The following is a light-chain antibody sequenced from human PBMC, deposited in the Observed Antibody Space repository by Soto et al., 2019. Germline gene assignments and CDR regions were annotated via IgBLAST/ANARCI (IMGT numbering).Light chain of an antibody. CDR1: RNVGTY. V-gene: IGKV3-11*01. Sequence: EVVFTHSPAPLSLSPGERATLSSRSSRNVGTYLAWYHQKPGQAPRLLIYDASKRATGIPARFSGSGSGTEFTLTISSLAPEDFGVYYCQQRSNWPPLTFGGGTKVDIK. CDR3: QQRSNWPPLT. J-gene: IGKJ4*01. CDR2: DAS.